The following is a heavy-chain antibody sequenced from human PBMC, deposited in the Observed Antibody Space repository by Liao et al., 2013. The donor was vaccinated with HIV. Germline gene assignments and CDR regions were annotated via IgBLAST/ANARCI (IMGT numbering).Heavy chain of an antibody. V-gene: IGHV4-39*07. Sequence: QLQLKGSGPGLVKPSETLSLTCTVSGGSISSSNSYWGWIRQPPGKGLEWIGSIHYSGSTYYNPSLKSRVTISVDTSKNQFSLKLSSVTAADTAVYYCARVIPLYCSSTSCYRDYFDYWGQGTLVTVSS. CDR2: IHYSGST. CDR3: ARVIPLYCSSTSCYRDYFDY. CDR1: GGSISSSNSY. D-gene: IGHD2-2*02. J-gene: IGHJ4*02.